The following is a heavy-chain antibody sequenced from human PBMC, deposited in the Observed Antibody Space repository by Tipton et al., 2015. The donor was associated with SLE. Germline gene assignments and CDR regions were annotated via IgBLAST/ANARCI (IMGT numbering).Heavy chain of an antibody. CDR3: ARAPGLERADYYYYYMDV. CDR1: GVSIRTPTYY. CDR2: ISHSGNT. D-gene: IGHD1-1*01. V-gene: IGHV4-39*07. J-gene: IGHJ6*03. Sequence: LRLSCTVSGVSIRTPTYYWGWIRQPPGKGLEWIGTISHSGNTYSHTSLESRVTISVDTSKNQFSLRLSSVTAADTAVYYCARAPGLERADYYYYYMDVWGKGTTVTVSS.